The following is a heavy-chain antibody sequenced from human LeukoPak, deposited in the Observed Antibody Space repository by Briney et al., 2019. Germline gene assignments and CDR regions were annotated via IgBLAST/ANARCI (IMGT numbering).Heavy chain of an antibody. CDR2: ISGSGGST. CDR3: AKDRMYSRSHYFDY. V-gene: IGHV3-23*01. Sequence: PGGSLRLSCAASGFTLSSYAMTWVRQAPGKGLEWVSGISGSGGSTYYADSVKGRFTISRDNDKNTLYLQMNSLRAEDTAVYYCAKDRMYSRSHYFDYWGQGTLVTVSS. D-gene: IGHD6-13*01. J-gene: IGHJ4*02. CDR1: GFTLSSYA.